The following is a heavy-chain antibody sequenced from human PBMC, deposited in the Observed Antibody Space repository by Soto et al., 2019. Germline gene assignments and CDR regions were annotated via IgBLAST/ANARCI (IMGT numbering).Heavy chain of an antibody. Sequence: QVHLVQSGAEVKEPGASLSLSCKASGYTFISYYIHWVRQAPGQGLELMGMINPRGGGTTYAQKFRGRVTMTRDPSTSTVYMEVNGLRSEETAVYYCARGYPSSSRLGWLDPWGQGTLVTVSS. CDR1: GYTFISYY. J-gene: IGHJ5*02. CDR2: INPRGGGT. D-gene: IGHD2-2*01. V-gene: IGHV1-46*01. CDR3: ARGYPSSSRLGWLDP.